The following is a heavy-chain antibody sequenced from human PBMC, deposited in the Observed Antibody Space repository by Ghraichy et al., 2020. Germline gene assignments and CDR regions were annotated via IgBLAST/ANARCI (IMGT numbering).Heavy chain of an antibody. V-gene: IGHV3-23*01. CDR2: ISGSGGST. CDR1: GFTFSSYA. D-gene: IGHD1-26*01. J-gene: IGHJ4*02. CDR3: AKVLPSSGPYSGSLDGGY. Sequence: GGSLRLSCAASGFTFSSYAMSWVRQAPGKGLEWVSAISGSGGSTYYADSVKGRFTISRDNSKNTLYLQMNSLRAEDTAVYYCAKVLPSSGPYSGSLDGGYWGQGTLVTVSS.